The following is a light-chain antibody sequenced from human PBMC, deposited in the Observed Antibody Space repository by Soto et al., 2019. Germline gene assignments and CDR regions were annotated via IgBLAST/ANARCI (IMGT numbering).Light chain of an antibody. CDR3: QSYDSSLSGSV. CDR2: GNS. V-gene: IGLV1-40*01. J-gene: IGLJ3*02. Sequence: QSVLTQPPSVSGAPGQRVTISCTGSNSNIGAGFEVHWYQQVPGSAPKLLIYGNSNRPSGVPDRFSGSKSGTSASLAITGLQAEYEADYYCQSYDSSLSGSVFGGGTKLTVL. CDR1: NSNIGAGFE.